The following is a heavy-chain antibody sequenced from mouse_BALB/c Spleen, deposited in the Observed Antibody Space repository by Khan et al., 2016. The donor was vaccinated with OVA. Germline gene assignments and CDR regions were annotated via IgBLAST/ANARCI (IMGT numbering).Heavy chain of an antibody. V-gene: IGHV2-6-1*01. CDR1: GFSLTNYG. CDR2: IWSDGST. J-gene: IGHJ4*01. CDR3: ARQPDYHYNLIDC. Sequence: VQLQESGPGLVAPSQSLFSTCTISGFSLTNYGVLWVRQPLGKGLEWLVVIWSDGSTTYNSALKSRLTINKDKCKNKVFLEMNSLQTDDTTMYFWARQPDYHYNLIDCSGQGTSVTVS. D-gene: IGHD1-1*02.